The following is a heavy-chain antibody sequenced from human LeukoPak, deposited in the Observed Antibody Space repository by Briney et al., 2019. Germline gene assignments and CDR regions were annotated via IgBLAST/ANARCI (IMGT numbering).Heavy chain of an antibody. CDR1: GFTFSSYS. Sequence: GGSLRLSCAASGFTFSSYSMNWVRQAPGKGLEWVSSIGTSTSYIYYADSVKGRFTISRDNAKNSLYLQMNSLRAEDTAVYYCAREISGPLAAAGGYYYYYMDVWGKGTTVTISS. V-gene: IGHV3-21*01. J-gene: IGHJ6*03. CDR2: IGTSTSYI. CDR3: AREISGPLAAAGGYYYYYMDV. D-gene: IGHD6-13*01.